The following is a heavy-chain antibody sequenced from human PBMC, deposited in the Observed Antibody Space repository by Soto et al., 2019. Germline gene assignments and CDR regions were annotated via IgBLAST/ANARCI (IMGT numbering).Heavy chain of an antibody. CDR2: INPSGGDT. D-gene: IGHD2-21*01. CDR1: GYTFTSHY. J-gene: IGHJ4*02. Sequence: GDSVKVSCKASGYTFTSHYIHWVRQAPGQGLEWMGIINPSGGDTTYAQQFQGRVTMTRDTSTRTVYMELSSLRSEDTAVYYCARGGCGGECSFDYWGQGTLVTVSS. CDR3: ARGGCGGECSFDY. V-gene: IGHV1-46*01.